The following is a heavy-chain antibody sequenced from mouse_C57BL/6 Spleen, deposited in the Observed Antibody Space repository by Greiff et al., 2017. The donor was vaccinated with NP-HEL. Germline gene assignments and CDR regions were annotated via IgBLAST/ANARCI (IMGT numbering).Heavy chain of an antibody. CDR1: GFTFSDAW. D-gene: IGHD2-3*01. Sequence: EVQLQQSGGGLVQPGGSMKLSCAASGFTFSDAWMDWVRQSPEKGLEWVAEIRNKANNHATYYAESVKGRFTISRDDSKSSVYLQMNSLRAEDTGIYYCTRPDGYRAWFAYWGQGTLVTVSA. V-gene: IGHV6-6*01. CDR3: TRPDGYRAWFAY. J-gene: IGHJ3*01. CDR2: IRNKANNHAT.